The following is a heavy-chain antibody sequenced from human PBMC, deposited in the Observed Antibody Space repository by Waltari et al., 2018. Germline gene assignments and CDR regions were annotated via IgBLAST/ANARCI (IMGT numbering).Heavy chain of an antibody. J-gene: IGHJ5*02. Sequence: QVQLVQSGAEVKKPGSSVKVSCKASGGTFSSYTISWVRQAPGQGLEWMGRFIPVLGIANYAQKFQGRVTITADKSTSTAYMELSSLRSEDTAVYYCILAVAGTRNWFDPWGQGTLVTVSS. CDR2: FIPVLGIA. CDR1: GGTFSSYT. CDR3: ILAVAGTRNWFDP. D-gene: IGHD6-19*01. V-gene: IGHV1-69*02.